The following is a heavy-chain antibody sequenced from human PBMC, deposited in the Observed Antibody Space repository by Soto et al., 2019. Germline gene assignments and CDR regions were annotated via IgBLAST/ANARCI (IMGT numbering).Heavy chain of an antibody. V-gene: IGHV3-9*01. CDR1: GLTFDDYA. Sequence: SLRLSCTASGLTFDDYAMDWVRKAQGKGLEWVSSISWHSDNVGYPASVKGRFSVSRDNAKNSLFLQMNSLRAEDTAFYYCSKDSRPTTLTTWRPIDYRGQGALVTVSS. D-gene: IGHD4-17*01. J-gene: IGHJ4*02. CDR3: SKDSRPTTLTTWRPIDY. CDR2: ISWHSDNV.